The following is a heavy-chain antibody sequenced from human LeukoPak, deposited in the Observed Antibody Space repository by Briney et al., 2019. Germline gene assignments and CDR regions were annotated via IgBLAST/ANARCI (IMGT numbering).Heavy chain of an antibody. CDR3: ARGFGSGWYVFDY. CDR2: TGTAGNT. J-gene: IGHJ4*02. Sequence: GSLRLSCAASGFTFSSYDMHWVHQATGKGLEWVSATGTAGNTYYPGSVKGRFTISRENAKNSLYLQMNSLRAGDTAVYYCARGFGSGWYVFDYWGQGTLVTVSS. CDR1: GFTFSSYD. V-gene: IGHV3-13*04. D-gene: IGHD6-19*01.